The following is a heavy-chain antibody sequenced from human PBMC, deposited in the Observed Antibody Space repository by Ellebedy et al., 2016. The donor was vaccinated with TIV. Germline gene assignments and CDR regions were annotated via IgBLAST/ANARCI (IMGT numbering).Heavy chain of an antibody. CDR2: ISGAGGRT. V-gene: IGHV3-23*01. CDR1: GFTFSSYS. CDR3: AKTIHYSDTSGYRYYFDY. Sequence: GESLKISCAASGFTFSSYSMTWVRQAPGKGLQWVSAISGAGGRTYYADSVKDRFTISRDYSQNTLYLQMNSLRAEDTALYYCAKTIHYSDTSGYRYYFDYWGQGTLVTVSS. J-gene: IGHJ4*02. D-gene: IGHD3-22*01.